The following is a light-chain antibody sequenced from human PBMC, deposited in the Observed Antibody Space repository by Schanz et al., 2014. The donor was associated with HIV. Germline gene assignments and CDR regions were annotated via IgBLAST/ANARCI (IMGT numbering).Light chain of an antibody. V-gene: IGLV2-14*03. CDR2: GVF. CDR3: SSYTSSSTLYV. Sequence: QSALTQPPSVSGSPGQSITISCTGTSGDVITNDYVSWYQQHPGKAPKVVIYGVFDRPSGVSNRFSGSKSGNTASLTISGLQAEDEADYYCSSYTSSSTLYVFGTGTKVTVL. CDR1: SGDVITNDY. J-gene: IGLJ1*01.